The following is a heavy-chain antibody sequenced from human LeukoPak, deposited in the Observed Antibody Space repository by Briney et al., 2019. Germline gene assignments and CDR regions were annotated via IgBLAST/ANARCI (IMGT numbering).Heavy chain of an antibody. D-gene: IGHD1-26*01. J-gene: IGHJ4*02. Sequence: SETLSLTCAVYGGSFSGYYWSWIRQPPGKGLEWIGEINHSGSTYYNPSLKSRVTISVDRSKNQFSLKLSSVTAADTAVYYCARVSGSSPDYWGQGTLVTVSS. CDR2: INHSGST. V-gene: IGHV4-34*01. CDR3: ARVSGSSPDY. CDR1: GGSFSGYY.